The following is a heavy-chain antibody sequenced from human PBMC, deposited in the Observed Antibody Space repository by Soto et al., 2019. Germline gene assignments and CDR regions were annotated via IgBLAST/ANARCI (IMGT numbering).Heavy chain of an antibody. Sequence: QVQLQESGPGLVKPSQTLSLTCTVSCGSISSGDYYWSWIRQPPGKGLEWVGYIYYSGSTYYNPSLKSRVTIPVDTSKNQFSLNLSSVTAADTAVYYCARDYYGSESYYSFWGLGTLVTVSS. CDR1: CGSISSGDYY. J-gene: IGHJ4*02. V-gene: IGHV4-30-4*01. D-gene: IGHD3-10*01. CDR2: IYYSGST. CDR3: ARDYYGSESYYSF.